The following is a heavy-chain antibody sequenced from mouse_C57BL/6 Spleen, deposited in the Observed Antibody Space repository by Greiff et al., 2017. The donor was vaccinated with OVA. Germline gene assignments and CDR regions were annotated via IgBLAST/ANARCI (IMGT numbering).Heavy chain of an antibody. CDR1: GFTFSDYY. Sequence: EVKLMESEGGLVQPGSSMKLSCTASGFTFSDYYMAWVRQVPEKGLEWVANINYDGSSTYYLDSLKSRFIISRDNAKNILYLQMSSLKSEDTATYYCAREDYDYDGGAMDYWGQGTSVTVSS. CDR2: INYDGSST. D-gene: IGHD2-4*01. V-gene: IGHV5-16*01. CDR3: AREDYDYDGGAMDY. J-gene: IGHJ4*01.